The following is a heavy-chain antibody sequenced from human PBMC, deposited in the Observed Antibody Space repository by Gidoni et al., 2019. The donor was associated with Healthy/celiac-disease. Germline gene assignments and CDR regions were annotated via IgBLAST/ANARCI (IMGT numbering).Heavy chain of an antibody. D-gene: IGHD4-17*01. CDR1: WFTFSGSA. CDR2: IRSKANSYAT. CDR3: TRHAYGDYAGDY. V-gene: IGHV3-73*01. J-gene: IGHJ4*02. Sequence: EVQLVESGGGLVQPGGSLKLSCAASWFTFSGSAMHWVRQASGKGPEWVGRIRSKANSYATAYAASVKGRFTISRDDSKNTAYLQMNSLKTEDTAVYYCTRHAYGDYAGDYWGQGTLVTVSS.